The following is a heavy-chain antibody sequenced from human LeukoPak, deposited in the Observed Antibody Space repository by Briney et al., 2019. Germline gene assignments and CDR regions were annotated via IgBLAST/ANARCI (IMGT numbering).Heavy chain of an antibody. CDR2: IGTYNGNT. D-gene: IGHD3-10*01. CDR1: GYTFTTYG. V-gene: IGHV1-18*01. Sequence: GASVKVSCKASGYTFTTYGITWVRQAPGQGLEWMGWIGTYNGNTNYAQKLQGRVTMTTDTSTSTAYMELRSLRSDDTAVYYCARGTLRFGELGLHWGQGTLVIVSS. CDR3: ARGTLRFGELGLH. J-gene: IGHJ4*02.